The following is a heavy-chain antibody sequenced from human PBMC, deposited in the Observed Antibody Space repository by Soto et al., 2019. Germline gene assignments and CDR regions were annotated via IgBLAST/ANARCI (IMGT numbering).Heavy chain of an antibody. CDR1: GGSFGTNY. V-gene: IGHV4-59*13. J-gene: IGHJ5*02. CDR2: TYHTGST. CDR3: ATDSAGRGPFDP. Sequence: PLETLSLTCTISGGSFGTNYWSWIRQAPGKGLEWIGYTYHTGSTKYNPSLKSRATISVDTSKNQFSLTLNSAAAADTAVYYCATDSAGRGPFDPWGQGILVTVSS. D-gene: IGHD3-10*01.